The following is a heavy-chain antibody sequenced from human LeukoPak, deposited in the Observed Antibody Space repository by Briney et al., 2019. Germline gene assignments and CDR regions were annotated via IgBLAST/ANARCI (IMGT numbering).Heavy chain of an antibody. V-gene: IGHV3-30-3*01. CDR2: ISYDGSNK. CDR1: GFTFSSYA. Sequence: PGGSLRLSCAASGFTFSSYAMHWVRQAPGKGLEWVAVISYDGSNKYYADSVKGRFTISRDNSKNTLYLQMNSLRAEDTAVYYCANSPEYYDFWSGSIWGQGTLVTVSS. CDR3: ANSPEYYDFWSGSI. D-gene: IGHD3-3*01. J-gene: IGHJ4*02.